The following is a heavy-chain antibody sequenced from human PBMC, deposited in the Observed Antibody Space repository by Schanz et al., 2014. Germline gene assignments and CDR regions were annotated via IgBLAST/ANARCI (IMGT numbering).Heavy chain of an antibody. J-gene: IGHJ4*02. CDR1: GYTFTSYG. Sequence: QVQLVQSGAEVKKPGASVKVSCKASGYTFTSYGISWVRQAPGQGLEWMGWISVYNHNKEYDQKFQGRVTMTTDTSTSTAYMALTDLRSDDTAVYYCARDRRFFDRDDLYYFDSWGQGTLATVSS. D-gene: IGHD3-3*01. CDR2: ISVYNHNK. V-gene: IGHV1-18*01. CDR3: ARDRRFFDRDDLYYFDS.